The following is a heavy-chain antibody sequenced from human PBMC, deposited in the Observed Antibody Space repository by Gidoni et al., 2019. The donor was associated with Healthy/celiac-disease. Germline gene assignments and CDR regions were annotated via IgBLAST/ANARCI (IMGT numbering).Heavy chain of an antibody. V-gene: IGHV3-23*01. CDR1: GFTFGSYA. J-gene: IGHJ5*02. CDR2: ISGSGGST. D-gene: IGHD3-22*01. CDR3: AKGRSYYDSSGYYNWFDP. Sequence: EVQLLESGGGLVQPGGSLRLSCAASGFTFGSYARSWVRQAPGKGLEWVSAISGSGGSTYYADSVKGRFTISRDNSKNTLYLQMNSLRAEDTAVYYCAKGRSYYDSSGYYNWFDPWGQGTLVTVSS.